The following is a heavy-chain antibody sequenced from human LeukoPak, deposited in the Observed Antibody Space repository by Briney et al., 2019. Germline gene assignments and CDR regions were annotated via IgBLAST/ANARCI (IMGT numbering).Heavy chain of an antibody. V-gene: IGHV4-61*01. CDR3: ARYGLGYCSSTSCVPRDAFDI. CDR2: IYYSGST. J-gene: IGHJ3*02. D-gene: IGHD2-2*01. CDR1: GGSISSSSYY. Sequence: SETLSLTCTVSGGSISSSSYYWSWIRQPPGKGLEWIGYIYYSGSTNYNPSLKSRVTISVDTSKNQFSLKLSSVTAADTAVYYCARYGLGYCSSTSCVPRDAFDIWGQGTMVTVSS.